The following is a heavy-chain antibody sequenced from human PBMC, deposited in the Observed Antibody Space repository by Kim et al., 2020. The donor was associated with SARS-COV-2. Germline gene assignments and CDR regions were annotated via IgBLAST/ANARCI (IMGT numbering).Heavy chain of an antibody. Sequence: ASVKVSCKTSGYNFANYVTHWVRQAPGQRLEWMGWIYGDNGNTKYSQTFQDRVTFTRDTSATTAYMELSSLTSEDTAIYYCARALVRTTQLDYWGQGTLVTVSS. D-gene: IGHD1-26*01. CDR2: IYGDNGNT. CDR1: GYNFANYV. CDR3: ARALVRTTQLDY. V-gene: IGHV1-3*01. J-gene: IGHJ4*02.